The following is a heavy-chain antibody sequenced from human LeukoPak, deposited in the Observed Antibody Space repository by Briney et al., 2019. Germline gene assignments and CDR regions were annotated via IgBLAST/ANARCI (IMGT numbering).Heavy chain of an antibody. CDR2: INHSGST. Sequence: SETLSLTCAVYGGSFSGYYWSWIRQPPGKGLEGIGEINHSGSTNYNPSLKSRVTISVDTSKNQFSLKLSSVTAADTAVYYCARFNVVRGGYYFDYWGQGTLVTVSS. V-gene: IGHV4-34*01. J-gene: IGHJ4*02. CDR3: ARFNVVRGGYYFDY. D-gene: IGHD3-10*01. CDR1: GGSFSGYY.